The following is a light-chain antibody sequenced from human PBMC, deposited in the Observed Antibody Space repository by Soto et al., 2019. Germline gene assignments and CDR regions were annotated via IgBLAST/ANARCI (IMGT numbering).Light chain of an antibody. J-gene: IGLJ1*01. CDR2: SNN. V-gene: IGLV1-47*02. Sequence: VNIAEIVAISRSVSSSNIRSNYVYWYQQLPGTAPKLLIYSNNQRPSGVPDRFAGSKSGTSASLAISGLLSEDEADYYCAAWADSLCGYVFGPETKVTV. CDR1: SSNIRSNY. CDR3: AAWADSLCGYV.